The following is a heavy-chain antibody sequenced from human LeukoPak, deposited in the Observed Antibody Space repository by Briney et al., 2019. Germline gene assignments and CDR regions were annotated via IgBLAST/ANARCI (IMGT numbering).Heavy chain of an antibody. D-gene: IGHD3-10*01. CDR2: ISYDGSNK. V-gene: IGHV3-30-3*01. Sequence: GGSLRLSCAASGFTFSSYAMHWVRQAPGKGLEWVAVISYDGSNKYYADSVKGRFTISRDNSKNTLYLQMNSLRAEDTAVYYWARPPPGAPYFASGGQETLVPVSS. J-gene: IGHJ4*02. CDR3: ARPPPGAPYFAS. CDR1: GFTFSSYA.